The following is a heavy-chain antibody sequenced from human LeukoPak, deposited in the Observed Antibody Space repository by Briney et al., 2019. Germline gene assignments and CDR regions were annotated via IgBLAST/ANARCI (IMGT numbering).Heavy chain of an antibody. Sequence: SETLSLTCAVYGGSFSGYYWSWIRQPPGKGLEWIGEINHSGSTNYNPSLKSRVTISVDTSKNQFSLKLSSVTAADTAVDYCAPLLRGTPNAFNIWGKGQRVTVLS. CDR3: APLLRGTPNAFNI. V-gene: IGHV4-34*01. D-gene: IGHD2-15*01. CDR1: GGSFSGYY. J-gene: IGHJ3*02. CDR2: INHSGST.